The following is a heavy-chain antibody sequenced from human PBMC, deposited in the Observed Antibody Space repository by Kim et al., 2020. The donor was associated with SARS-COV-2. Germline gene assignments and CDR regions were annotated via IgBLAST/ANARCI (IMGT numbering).Heavy chain of an antibody. CDR1: GYTFTSYG. D-gene: IGHD3-22*01. CDR2: ISAYNGNT. V-gene: IGHV1-18*01. Sequence: ASVKVSCKASGYTFTSYGISWVRQAPGQGLEWMGWISAYNGNTNYAQNLQGRVTMTTDTSTSTAYMELRSLRSDDTAVYYCARVPFGYYDSSGYYLDAFDIWGQGTMVTVSS. CDR3: ARVPFGYYDSSGYYLDAFDI. J-gene: IGHJ3*02.